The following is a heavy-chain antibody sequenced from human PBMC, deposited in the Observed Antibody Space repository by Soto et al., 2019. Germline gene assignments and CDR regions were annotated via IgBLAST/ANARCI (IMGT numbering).Heavy chain of an antibody. V-gene: IGHV3-7*03. CDR1: ENTFSNSW. CDR2: IKKNGSER. J-gene: IGHJ4*02. CDR3: AKKHGVAGTRFEY. D-gene: IGHD6-19*01. Sequence: GGPLRLSCAASENTFSNSWMSWVRQAPGKGRERLANIKKNGSERYYADYVTGRFNISRDTDRNSLHLQINNLRAEDTALYSCAKKHGVAGTRFEYWGQGT.